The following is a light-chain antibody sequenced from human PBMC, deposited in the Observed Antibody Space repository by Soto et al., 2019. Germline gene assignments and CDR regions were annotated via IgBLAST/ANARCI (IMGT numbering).Light chain of an antibody. CDR2: DAS. J-gene: IGKJ4*01. Sequence: LIQSPATLSLSPGERATLSCRASQSVNIYLAWYQQKPGQAPRLLIYDASNRATGIPARFSGSGSGTDFTLAISSLEPEDSAVYYCQQRTNWPLTFGGGTKVDIK. V-gene: IGKV3-11*01. CDR3: QQRTNWPLT. CDR1: QSVNIY.